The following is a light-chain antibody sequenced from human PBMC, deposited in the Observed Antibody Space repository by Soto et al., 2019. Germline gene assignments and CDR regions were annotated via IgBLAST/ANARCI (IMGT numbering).Light chain of an antibody. CDR1: QSISVW. CDR2: KAS. V-gene: IGKV1-5*03. Sequence: DIQMTQSPSALSASVGDRFTITCRGSQSISVWLAWYQQKAGKAPNLLIYKASRLESGVPSRFSGSGSETEFTLTISGLQPGDSATYYCQQYNSYYPTFSQWTKVGIK. CDR3: QQYNSYYPT. J-gene: IGKJ1*01.